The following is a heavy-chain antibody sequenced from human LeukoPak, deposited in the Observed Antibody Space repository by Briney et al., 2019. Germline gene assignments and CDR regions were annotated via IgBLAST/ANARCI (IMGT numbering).Heavy chain of an antibody. CDR1: GFTFSSYA. Sequence: PGGSLRLSCAASGFTFSSYAMHWVRQAPGKGLEWVAVISYDGSNKYYADSVKGRFTISRDNSKNTLYLQMNSLRAEDTAVCYCARDHRNLREYSYGPWGLYFDYWGQGTLVTVSS. CDR2: ISYDGSNK. D-gene: IGHD5-18*01. CDR3: ARDHRNLREYSYGPWGLYFDY. V-gene: IGHV3-30*04. J-gene: IGHJ4*02.